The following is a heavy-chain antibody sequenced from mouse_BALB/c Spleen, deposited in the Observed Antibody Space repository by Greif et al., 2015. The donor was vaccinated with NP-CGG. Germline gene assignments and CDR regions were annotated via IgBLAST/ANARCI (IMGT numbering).Heavy chain of an antibody. CDR2: IDPETGGT. J-gene: IGHJ3*01. V-gene: IGHV1-15*01. CDR1: GYTFTDYE. CDR3: TRERGSAWFAY. Sequence: VQLHQSGAELVRPGASVTLSCKASGYTFTDYEMHWVKQTPVHGLEWIGAIDPETGGTAYNQKFKGKATLTADKSSSTAYMELRSLTSEDSAVYYCTRERGSAWFAYWGQGTLVTVSA.